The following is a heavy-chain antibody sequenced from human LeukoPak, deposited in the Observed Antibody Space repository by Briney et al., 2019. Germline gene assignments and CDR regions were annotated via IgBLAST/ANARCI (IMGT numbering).Heavy chain of an antibody. J-gene: IGHJ5*02. D-gene: IGHD6-13*01. Sequence: GESLKISCNCSGYSFTSYLIGWVRQMPGKGLEWMGINYPGDSDTRYSPSFQGQVTISADKSISTAYLQWSSLKASDTAMYYCARRYRRVAAAGHNWFDPWGQGTLVTVSS. V-gene: IGHV5-51*01. CDR3: ARRYRRVAAAGHNWFDP. CDR1: GYSFTSYL. CDR2: NYPGDSDT.